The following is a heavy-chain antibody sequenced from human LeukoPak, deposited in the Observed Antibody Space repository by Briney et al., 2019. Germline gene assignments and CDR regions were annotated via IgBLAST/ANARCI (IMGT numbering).Heavy chain of an antibody. J-gene: IGHJ3*02. CDR2: IYPGDSDT. CDR3: ARPYSSGWYAYNAFDI. CDR1: GYSFTSYW. Sequence: GESLKISCKGSGYSFTSYWIGWVRPTPGKGLEWMGIIYPGDSDTRYSPSFQGQVTISADKSISTAYLQWSSLKASDTAMYYCARPYSSGWYAYNAFDIWGQGTMVTVSS. D-gene: IGHD6-19*01. V-gene: IGHV5-51*01.